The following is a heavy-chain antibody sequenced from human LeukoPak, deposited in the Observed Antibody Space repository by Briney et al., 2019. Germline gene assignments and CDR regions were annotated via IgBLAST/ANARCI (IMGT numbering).Heavy chain of an antibody. D-gene: IGHD5-18*01. V-gene: IGHV1-18*01. CDR2: ISAYNGNT. CDR3: ARYRGYSRNYYMDV. Sequence: ASVKVSCKASGYTFTSYGISWVRQAPGQGLEWMGWISAYNGNTNYAQKLQGRVTMTTDTSTSTAYMELRSLRSDDTAVCYCARYRGYSRNYYMDVWGKGTTVTVSS. J-gene: IGHJ6*03. CDR1: GYTFTSYG.